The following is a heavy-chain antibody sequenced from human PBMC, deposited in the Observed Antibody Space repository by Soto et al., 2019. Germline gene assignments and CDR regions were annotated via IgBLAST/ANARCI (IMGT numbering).Heavy chain of an antibody. D-gene: IGHD3-3*01. CDR2: ISGDSVYL. CDR3: AGFETISPGDFEP. Sequence: VQLVASGGGLVKPGGSLTVSCEGSGFIFTTYSMNWVRQAPGKGLEWVSSISGDSVYLIYADSVKGRFTISRDDAKNLVFLHMNSLTVEDTAVYFCAGFETISPGDFEPWGQGTLVTVSS. J-gene: IGHJ5*02. CDR1: GFIFTTYS. V-gene: IGHV3-21*01.